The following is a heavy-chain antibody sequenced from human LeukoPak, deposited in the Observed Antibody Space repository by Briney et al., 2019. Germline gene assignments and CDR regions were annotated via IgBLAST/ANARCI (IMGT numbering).Heavy chain of an antibody. CDR3: AREGVAGALDY. CDR1: GFTLSSYR. J-gene: IGHJ4*02. V-gene: IGHV3-74*01. Sequence: GGSLRLSCAASGFTLSSYRMNWVRQAPGKGLVWVSRFHSDGSTTTYADSVKGRFTISRDNAKNTLYLQMNSLRAEDTAVYYCAREGVAGALDYWGQGTLVTVSP. CDR2: FHSDGSTT. D-gene: IGHD6-19*01.